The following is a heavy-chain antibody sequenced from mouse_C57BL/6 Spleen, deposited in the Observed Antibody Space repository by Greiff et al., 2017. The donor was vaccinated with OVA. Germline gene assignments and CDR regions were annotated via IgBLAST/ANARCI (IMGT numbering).Heavy chain of an antibody. J-gene: IGHJ4*01. D-gene: IGHD2-4*01. CDR3: ARRPDYDGAMDY. CDR1: GYTFTSYW. Sequence: VQLQQSGAELVMPGASVKLSCKASGYTFTSYWMHWVKQRPGQGLEWIGEIDPSDSYTNYNQKFKGKSTLTVDKSSSTAYMQLSSLTSEDSAVYYCARRPDYDGAMDYWGQGTSVTVSS. CDR2: IDPSDSYT. V-gene: IGHV1-69*01.